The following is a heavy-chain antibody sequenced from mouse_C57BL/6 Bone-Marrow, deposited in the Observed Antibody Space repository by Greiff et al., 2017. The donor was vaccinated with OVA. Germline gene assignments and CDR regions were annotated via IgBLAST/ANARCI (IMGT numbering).Heavy chain of an antibody. CDR3: ARPGDYDGDWFAY. J-gene: IGHJ3*01. Sequence: VQVVESGAELVKPGASVKMSCTASGYTFTTYPIEWMKQNHGKSLEWIGNFHPYNDDTKYNEKFKGKATLTVEKSSSTVYLELSRLTSDDSAFDYCARPGDYDGDWFAYWCQGTLVTVSA. CDR1: GYTFTTYP. CDR2: FHPYNDDT. V-gene: IGHV1-47*01. D-gene: IGHD2-4*01.